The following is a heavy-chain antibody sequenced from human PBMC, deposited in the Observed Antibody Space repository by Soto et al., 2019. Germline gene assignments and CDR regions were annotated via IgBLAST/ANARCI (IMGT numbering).Heavy chain of an antibody. V-gene: IGHV5-51*01. CDR1: GYSFTSYW. J-gene: IGHJ6*02. CDR2: IYPGDSDT. Sequence: GESLKISCKGSGYSFTSYWIGWVRQMPGKGLEWMGIIYPGDSDTRYSPSFQGQVTISAEKSISNAYLQWRSLKASDTAMYYSERQIFAVVKNGMHVWGQGTTVTVS. CDR3: ERQIFAVVKNGMHV. D-gene: IGHD3-3*01.